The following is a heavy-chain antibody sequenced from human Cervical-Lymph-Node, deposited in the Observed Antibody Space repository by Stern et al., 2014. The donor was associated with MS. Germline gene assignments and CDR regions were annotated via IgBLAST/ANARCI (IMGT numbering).Heavy chain of an antibody. CDR3: ASLGVTTLS. V-gene: IGHV1-69*06. D-gene: IGHD2-21*02. J-gene: IGHJ4*02. Sequence: VQLVESGAEGKKPGSSVKVSCKASGGTLGSYAVSWVRQAPGQGLEWMGGIIPPFGRAIYAQKFQVIITITADTVTTTIYMELSSLRSEDTAIYYCASLGVTTLSWGKGALVTVSS. CDR1: GGTLGSYA. CDR2: IIPPFGRA.